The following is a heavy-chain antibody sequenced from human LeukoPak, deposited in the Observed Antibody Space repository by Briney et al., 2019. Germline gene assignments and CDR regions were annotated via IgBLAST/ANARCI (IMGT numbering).Heavy chain of an antibody. D-gene: IGHD3-10*01. CDR1: GGSISDYY. V-gene: IGHV4-59*01. CDR2: IHYSGST. J-gene: IGHJ4*02. Sequence: SETLSLTCTVSGGSISDYYWTWIRQPPGEGLEWIGYIHYSGSTNYNPSLKSRVTISVDTPKNQFSLKLSSVTAADTAVYYCASWDYYGSGSYYKWGQGTLVTVSS. CDR3: ASWDYYGSGSYYK.